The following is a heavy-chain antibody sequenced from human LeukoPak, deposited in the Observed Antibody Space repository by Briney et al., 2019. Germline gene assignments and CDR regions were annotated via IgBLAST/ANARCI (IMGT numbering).Heavy chain of an antibody. D-gene: IGHD2-2*01. J-gene: IGHJ5*02. CDR3: ARSGVPAAIDWFDP. CDR1: GGTFSSYA. CDR2: IIPIFGTA. Sequence: GASVKVSCKASGGTFSSYAISWVRQAPGQGLEWMGGIIPIFGTANHAQKFQGRVTITTDESTSTAYMELNSLRSEDTAVYYCARSGVPAAIDWFDPWGQGTLVTVSS. V-gene: IGHV1-69*05.